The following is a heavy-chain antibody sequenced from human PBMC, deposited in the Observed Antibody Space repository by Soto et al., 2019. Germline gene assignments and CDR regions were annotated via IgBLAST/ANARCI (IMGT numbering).Heavy chain of an antibody. Sequence: GSLRLSCAASGFSLSDYYMSWIRQAPGKGLEWVSYSSNSGSSIYYADSVKGRFTVSRDNAKNSLYLQMNSLRAEDTAVYYCARDWDTAMVWGQGTAVTVSS. J-gene: IGHJ4*02. CDR1: GFSLSDYY. V-gene: IGHV3-11*01. CDR2: SSNSGSSI. D-gene: IGHD5-18*01. CDR3: ARDWDTAMV.